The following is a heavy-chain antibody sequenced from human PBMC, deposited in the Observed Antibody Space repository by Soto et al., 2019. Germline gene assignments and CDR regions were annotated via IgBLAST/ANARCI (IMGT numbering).Heavy chain of an antibody. Sequence: VSVKVSCKASGYTFTSYAMHWVRQAPGQRLEWMGWINAGNGNTKYSQKFQGRVTITRDTSASTAYMELSSLRSEDTAVYYCARGYSGPFNWFDPWGQGTLVTSPQ. CDR3: ARGYSGPFNWFDP. CDR1: GYTFTSYA. CDR2: INAGNGNT. V-gene: IGHV1-3*01. D-gene: IGHD1-26*01. J-gene: IGHJ5*02.